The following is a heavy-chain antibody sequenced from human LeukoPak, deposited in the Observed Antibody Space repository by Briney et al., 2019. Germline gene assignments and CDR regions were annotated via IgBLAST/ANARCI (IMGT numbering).Heavy chain of an antibody. CDR2: IIPIFGTA. J-gene: IGHJ4*02. CDR1: GGTFSSYA. D-gene: IGHD1-26*01. CDR3: ARGRGVKWELLTTFDY. Sequence: SVTVSCKASGGTFSSYAISWVRQAPGQGLEWMGGIIPIFGTANYAQKFQGRVTITADESTSTAYMELSSLRSEDTAVYYCARGRGVKWELLTTFDYWGQGTLVTVSS. V-gene: IGHV1-69*13.